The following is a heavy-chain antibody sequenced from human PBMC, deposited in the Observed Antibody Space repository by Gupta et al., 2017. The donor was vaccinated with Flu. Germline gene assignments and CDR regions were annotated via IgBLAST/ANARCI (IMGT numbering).Heavy chain of an antibody. CDR3: ARGVGGY. CDR2: IWYEGRNK. V-gene: IGHV3-33*01. J-gene: IGHJ4*02. CDR1: GFTFSGQG. D-gene: IGHD3-16*01. Sequence: AASGFTFSGQGMHWVRQAPGKGLEWVAVIWYEGRNKYYADSVKGRFTISRDNSKNTLYLQMNSLRAEDTAVEECARGVGGYWGQGTLVTVSS.